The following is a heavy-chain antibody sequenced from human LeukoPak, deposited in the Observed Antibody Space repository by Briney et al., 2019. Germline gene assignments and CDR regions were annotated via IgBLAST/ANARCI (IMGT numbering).Heavy chain of an antibody. CDR3: AKAPRYYYGSGSYRADY. V-gene: IGHV3-23*01. Sequence: PGGSLRLSCAASGFTFSSYAMSWVRQAPGKGLERVSAISGSGGSTYYADSVKGRFTISRDNSKNTLYLQMNSLRAEDTAVYYCAKAPRYYYGSGSYRADYWGQGTLVTVSS. J-gene: IGHJ4*02. CDR2: ISGSGGST. CDR1: GFTFSSYA. D-gene: IGHD3-10*01.